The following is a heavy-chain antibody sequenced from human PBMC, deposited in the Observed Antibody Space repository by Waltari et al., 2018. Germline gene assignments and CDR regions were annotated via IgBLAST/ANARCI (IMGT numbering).Heavy chain of an antibody. J-gene: IGHJ4*02. Sequence: EVQLVESGGGLIKPGGSLRLSCAASGFTVSSNYMSWVRQAPGKGLEWVSVIYSGGSTYYADSVKGRFTISRDNSKNTLYLQMNSLRAEDTAVYYCARVSLRVVYAFDYWGQGTLVTVSS. CDR1: GFTVSSNY. CDR3: ARVSLRVVYAFDY. CDR2: IYSGGST. D-gene: IGHD2-8*02. V-gene: IGHV3-53*01.